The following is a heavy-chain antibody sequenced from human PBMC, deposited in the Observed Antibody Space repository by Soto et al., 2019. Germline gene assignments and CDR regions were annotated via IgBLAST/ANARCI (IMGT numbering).Heavy chain of an antibody. D-gene: IGHD3-9*01. V-gene: IGHV1-8*01. CDR3: ARGLDYDXLTGXPXLPYYYYXXXDV. CDR2: MNPNSGNT. J-gene: IGHJ6*03. CDR1: GYTFTSYD. Sequence: ASVKVSCKASGYTFTSYDINWVRQATGQGLEWMGWMNPNSGNTGYAQKFQGRATMTRNTSISTAYMELSSLRSEDTAVYYCARGLDYDXLTGXPXLPYYYYXXXDVXGKGTTVTVSS.